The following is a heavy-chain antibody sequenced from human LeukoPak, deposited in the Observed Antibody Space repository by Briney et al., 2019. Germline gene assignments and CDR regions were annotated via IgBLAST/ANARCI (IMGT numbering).Heavy chain of an antibody. Sequence: ASVKVSCKASGYTFTSYGISWVRQAPGQGLEWMGWISAYNGNTNYAQKLQGRVTMTTDTSTSTAYMELRSLRSDDTAVYYCARDPDYDILTGSNYFDYWGQGTLVTVSS. J-gene: IGHJ4*02. CDR2: ISAYNGNT. CDR1: GYTFTSYG. CDR3: ARDPDYDILTGSNYFDY. V-gene: IGHV1-18*01. D-gene: IGHD3-9*01.